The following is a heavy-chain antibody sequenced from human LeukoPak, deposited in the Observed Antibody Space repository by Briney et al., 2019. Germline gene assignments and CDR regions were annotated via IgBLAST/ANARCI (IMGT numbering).Heavy chain of an antibody. CDR1: GYSFTNSW. CDR2: IYPGDSDT. CDR3: ARTTAYYYEYASGYYFDY. D-gene: IGHD3-22*01. Sequence: GESLQISCKGSGYSFTNSWIGWVRQMPGKGLEWMGIIYPGDSDTRYSPSFQGQVTISADKSISTAYLQWSSLKASDTAVYYCARTTAYYYEYASGYYFDYWGQGTLVTVSS. J-gene: IGHJ4*02. V-gene: IGHV5-51*01.